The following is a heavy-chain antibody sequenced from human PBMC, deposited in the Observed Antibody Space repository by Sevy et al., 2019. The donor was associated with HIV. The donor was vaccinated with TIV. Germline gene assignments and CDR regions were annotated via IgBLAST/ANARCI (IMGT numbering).Heavy chain of an antibody. CDR3: ARGYCTGGVCSYIGGDFDY. CDR2: IRSSSSYI. V-gene: IGHV3-21*01. CDR1: GFTFSSYS. D-gene: IGHD2-8*02. J-gene: IGHJ4*02. Sequence: GGSLRLSCAASGFTFSSYSMNWVRRAPGKGLEWVSSIRSSSSYIDYADSVKGRLTISRDNAKNSLYLQMNSLRAEDTAVYYCARGYCTGGVCSYIGGDFDYWGQGTLVTVSS.